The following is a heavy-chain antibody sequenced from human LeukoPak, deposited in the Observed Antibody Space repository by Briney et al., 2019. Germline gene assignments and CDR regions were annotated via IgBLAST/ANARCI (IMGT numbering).Heavy chain of an antibody. D-gene: IGHD2-15*01. J-gene: IGHJ4*02. V-gene: IGHV2-5*02. Sequence: SGPTLVNPTQTLTLTCTFSGFSLSTSGVGVGWIRQPPGKALEWLALIYWDDDKRYSPSLKSRLTITKDTSKNQVVPTMTNMDPVDTATYYCAHSPGRSWTLDYWGQGTLVTVSS. CDR3: AHSPGRSWTLDY. CDR2: IYWDDDK. CDR1: GFSLSTSGVG.